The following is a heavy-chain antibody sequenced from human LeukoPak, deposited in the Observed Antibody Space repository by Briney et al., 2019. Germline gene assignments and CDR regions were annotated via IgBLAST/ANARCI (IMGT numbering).Heavy chain of an antibody. Sequence: SETLSLTCTVSGDSISSYYWSWIRQPPGKGLEWIGYIYYSGSTYYNPSLKSRVTISVDTSKNQFSLKLSSVTAADTAVYYCARGQHIVVVTAPRVWYFDLWGRGTLVTVSS. CDR3: ARGQHIVVVTAPRVWYFDL. CDR2: IYYSGST. V-gene: IGHV4-59*08. CDR1: GDSISSYY. D-gene: IGHD2-21*02. J-gene: IGHJ2*01.